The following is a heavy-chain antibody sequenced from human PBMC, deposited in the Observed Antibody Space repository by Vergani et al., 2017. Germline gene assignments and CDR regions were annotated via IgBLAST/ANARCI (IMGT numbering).Heavy chain of an antibody. D-gene: IGHD3-22*01. Sequence: QVQLQESGPGLVKPSQTLALTCTVSGGSISSGDYYWSWIRQPPGKGLEWIGHIYYSGSTYYNPSLKSRVTISVDTSKNQFSLKLSSVTAADTAVYYCARVRRXDSSGYYYYYGMDGWGQGTTVTVSS. CDR3: ARVRRXDSSGYYYYYGMDG. CDR1: GGSISSGDYY. CDR2: IYYSGST. J-gene: IGHJ6*02. V-gene: IGHV4-30-4*01.